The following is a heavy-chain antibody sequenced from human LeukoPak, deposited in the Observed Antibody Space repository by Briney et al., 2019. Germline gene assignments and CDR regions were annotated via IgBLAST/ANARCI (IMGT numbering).Heavy chain of an antibody. CDR3: ARDVGVGYFHY. CDR2: IWYDGSNK. Sequence: QPGRSLRLSCAASGFTFSSYGMHWVRQAPGKGLEWVAVIWYDGSNKYYADSVKGRFTISRDNSKNTLYLQMNSLRAEDTAVYYCARDVGVGYFHYWGQGTLVTVSS. CDR1: GFTFSSYG. V-gene: IGHV3-33*01. D-gene: IGHD2-15*01. J-gene: IGHJ4*02.